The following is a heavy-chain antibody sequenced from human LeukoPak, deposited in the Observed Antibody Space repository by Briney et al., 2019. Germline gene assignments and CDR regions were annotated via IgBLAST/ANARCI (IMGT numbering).Heavy chain of an antibody. CDR2: IKQDGSEK. V-gene: IGHV3-7*04. CDR1: GFTFSSYW. Sequence: GGSLRLSCAASGFTFSSYWMSWVRQAPGKGLEWVANIKQDGSEKYYVDSVKGRFAVFRDNAKNSLSLQMNILRLEDTAVYCCARGVSWTFDNWGRGALVIVSS. CDR3: ARGVSWTFDN. J-gene: IGHJ4*02. D-gene: IGHD6-13*01.